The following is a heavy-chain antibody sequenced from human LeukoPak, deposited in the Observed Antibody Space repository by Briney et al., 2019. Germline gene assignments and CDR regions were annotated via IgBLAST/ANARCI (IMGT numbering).Heavy chain of an antibody. CDR3: ARYYYDFWRTWFDP. D-gene: IGHD3-3*01. Sequence: SETLSLTCTVSGGSISSGDYYWSWIRQPPGKGLEWIGYIYYSGSTYYNPSLKSRVTISVDTSKSQFSLKLSSVTAADTAVYYCARYYYDFWRTWFDPWGQGTLVTVSS. J-gene: IGHJ5*02. V-gene: IGHV4-30-4*08. CDR1: GGSISSGDYY. CDR2: IYYSGST.